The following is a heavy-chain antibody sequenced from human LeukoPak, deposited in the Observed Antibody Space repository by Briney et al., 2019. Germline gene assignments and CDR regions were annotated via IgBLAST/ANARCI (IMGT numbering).Heavy chain of an antibody. Sequence: SETLSLTCSVSGGSISSHYWSWIRQPPGKGLEWIGYIYYSGSTKYNPSLKSRVTISVDTSKNQFSLKLSSVTAADTAVYYCARRKPYTNGWYYFDYWGQGTLVTVSS. D-gene: IGHD6-19*01. CDR3: ARRKPYTNGWYYFDY. CDR1: GGSISSHY. J-gene: IGHJ4*02. V-gene: IGHV4-59*11. CDR2: IYYSGST.